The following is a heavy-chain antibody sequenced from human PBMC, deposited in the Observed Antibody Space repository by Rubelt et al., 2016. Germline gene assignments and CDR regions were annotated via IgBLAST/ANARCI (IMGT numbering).Heavy chain of an antibody. CDR2: ISGSGGST. V-gene: IGHV3-23*04. D-gene: IGHD3-22*01. J-gene: IGHJ4*02. CDR1: GFTFSSYA. Sequence: VQLVESGGGVVQPGRSLRLSCAASGFTFSSYAMSWVRQAPGKGLEWVSAISGSGGSTYYAESVKGRFTSARDNSKNTLYLQMNSLRAEDTAVYYCAKGTMIVAEFDYWGQGTLVTVSS. CDR3: AKGTMIVAEFDY.